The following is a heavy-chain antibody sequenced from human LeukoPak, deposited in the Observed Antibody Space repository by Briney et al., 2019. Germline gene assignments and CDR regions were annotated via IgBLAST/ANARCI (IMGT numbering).Heavy chain of an antibody. J-gene: IGHJ3*02. D-gene: IGHD3-22*01. Sequence: SETLSLTCTVSGGSISSYYWSWIRQPAGKGLEWIGRIYTSGSTNYNPSLKSRVTISVDTSKNQFSLKLSSVTAADTAVYYCATRQYYYDSSGYNLDDAFDIWGQGTMVTVSS. V-gene: IGHV4-4*07. CDR1: GGSISSYY. CDR2: IYTSGST. CDR3: ATRQYYYDSSGYNLDDAFDI.